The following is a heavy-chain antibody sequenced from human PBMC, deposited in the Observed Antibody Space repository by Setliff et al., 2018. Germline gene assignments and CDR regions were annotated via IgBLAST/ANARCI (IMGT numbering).Heavy chain of an antibody. V-gene: IGHV4-34*01. D-gene: IGHD3-22*01. J-gene: IGHJ4*02. CDR2: LHFSGKIY. CDR3: ARGHPPSDSSGYYYAY. CDR1: GGSY. Sequence: PSETLSLTCAVSGGSYWGWIRQSPGKGLEWIGGLHFSGKIYYYNPSLKSRVTISVDTSKNQFSLKLSSVTAADTAVYYCARGHPPSDSSGYYYAYWGQGTLVTVSS.